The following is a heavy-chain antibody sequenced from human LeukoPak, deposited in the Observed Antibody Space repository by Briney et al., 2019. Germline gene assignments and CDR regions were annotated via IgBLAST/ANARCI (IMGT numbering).Heavy chain of an antibody. CDR3: ARVPWFGESH. Sequence: PGRSLRLSCAASGFTFSSYAMHWVRQAPGKGLEWVAVISYDGSNKYYADSVKGRFTISRDNSKNTLYLQMNSLRAEDTAVYYCARVPWFGESHWGQGTLVTVSS. CDR1: GFTFSSYA. CDR2: ISYDGSNK. V-gene: IGHV3-30-3*01. J-gene: IGHJ4*02. D-gene: IGHD3-10*01.